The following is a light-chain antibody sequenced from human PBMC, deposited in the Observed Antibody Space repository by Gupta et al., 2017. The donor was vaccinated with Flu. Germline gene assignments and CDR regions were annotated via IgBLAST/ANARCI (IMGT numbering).Light chain of an antibody. Sequence: SSLSASVGDRVTITCRASQSISNYLNWYQHKPGEAAKLLVYRASSLQGGVPSRCSGSGSGTDFTLTISSLQPEDCATYFCQQSYRTPLLTFGHGTKVDIK. CDR3: QQSYRTPLLT. V-gene: IGKV1-39*01. CDR1: QSISNY. CDR2: RAS. J-gene: IGKJ1*01.